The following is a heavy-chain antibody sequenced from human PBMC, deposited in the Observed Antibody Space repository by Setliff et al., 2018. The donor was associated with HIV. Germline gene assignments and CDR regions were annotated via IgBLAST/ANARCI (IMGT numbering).Heavy chain of an antibody. Sequence: ASVKVSCKASGYTFTGYYMQWVRQARGRRLEWIGWIVVGSGNTNYAQKFQERVTITRDMSTSTSYMELTNLRSEDTAVYYCAARPGVDSSGYYDYYYMDVWAKGTTVTVSS. D-gene: IGHD3-22*01. CDR2: IVVGSGNT. CDR3: AARPGVDSSGYYDYYYMDV. V-gene: IGHV1-58*02. CDR1: GYTFTGYY. J-gene: IGHJ6*03.